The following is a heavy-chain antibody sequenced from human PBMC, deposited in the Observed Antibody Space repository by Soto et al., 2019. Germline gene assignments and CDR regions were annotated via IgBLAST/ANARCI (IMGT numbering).Heavy chain of an antibody. Sequence: QVQLVQSGDEVRKPGSSVKVSCKASGYIFVNYGIAWVRQAPGQGLEWMGWISPYSGNTHYASKVQGRLTMTTDTSASTADMVLGSLTSDATSVYYGAMVDNYVTPTPHDVWGQGTTVTFSS. V-gene: IGHV1-18*01. J-gene: IGHJ6*02. D-gene: IGHD3-16*01. CDR1: GYIFVNYG. CDR3: AMVDNYVTPTPHDV. CDR2: ISPYSGNT.